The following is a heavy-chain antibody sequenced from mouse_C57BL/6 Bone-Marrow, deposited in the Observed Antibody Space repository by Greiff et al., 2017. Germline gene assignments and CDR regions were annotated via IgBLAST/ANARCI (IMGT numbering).Heavy chain of an antibody. V-gene: IGHV1-7*01. CDR1: GFTFTSYW. Sequence: VQLQQSGAELAKPGASVKLSCTASGFTFTSYWMHWVKQRPGQGLEWIGYINPSSGYTKYNQKFKDKATLTADKSSNTAYMQLSSLTYEDSAVYYCARADGSRNWYLDVWGTGTTVTVSS. J-gene: IGHJ1*03. D-gene: IGHD1-1*01. CDR3: ARADGSRNWYLDV. CDR2: INPSSGYT.